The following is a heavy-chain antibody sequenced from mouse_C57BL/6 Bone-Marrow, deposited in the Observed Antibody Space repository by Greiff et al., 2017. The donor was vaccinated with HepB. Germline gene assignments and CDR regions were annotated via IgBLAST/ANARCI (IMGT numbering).Heavy chain of an antibody. CDR1: GFTFTDYY. CDR3: ASGTTVVARTYAMDY. Sequence: EVKLMESGGGLVQPGGSLSLSCAASGFTFTDYYMSWVRQPPGKALEWLGFIRNKANGYTTEYSASVKGRFTISRDNSQSILYLQMNALRAEDSATYYCASGTTVVARTYAMDYWGQGTSVTVSS. V-gene: IGHV7-3*01. J-gene: IGHJ4*01. CDR2: IRNKANGYTT. D-gene: IGHD1-1*01.